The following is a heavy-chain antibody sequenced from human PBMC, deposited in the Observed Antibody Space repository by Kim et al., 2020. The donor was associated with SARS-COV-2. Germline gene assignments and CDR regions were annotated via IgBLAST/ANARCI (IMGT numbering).Heavy chain of an antibody. CDR3: VRRSYPYYFDY. J-gene: IGHJ4*02. CDR1: GFTFDDYA. CDR2: ISWNSGSI. V-gene: IGHV3-9*01. D-gene: IGHD3-10*01. Sequence: GGSLRLSCAASGFTFDDYAMHWVRQVPGKGLEWVSGISWNSGSIGYVDSVKGRFIISRDNAKNSLYLQMNSLRGEDTALYYCVRRSYPYYFDYWAREPWS.